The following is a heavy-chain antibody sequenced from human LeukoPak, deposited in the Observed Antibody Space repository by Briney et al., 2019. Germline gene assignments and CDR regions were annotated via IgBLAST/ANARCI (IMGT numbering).Heavy chain of an antibody. CDR1: GFTFDDYA. CDR2: ISWNSGSI. Sequence: SRSLRLSCAASGFTFDDYAMHWVRQAPGKGLEWVSGISWNSGSIGYADSVKGRFTISRDNAKNSLYLQMNSLRAEDTALYYCAKDRYSSSWYWFDPWGQGTLVTVSS. D-gene: IGHD6-13*01. V-gene: IGHV3-9*01. J-gene: IGHJ5*02. CDR3: AKDRYSSSWYWFDP.